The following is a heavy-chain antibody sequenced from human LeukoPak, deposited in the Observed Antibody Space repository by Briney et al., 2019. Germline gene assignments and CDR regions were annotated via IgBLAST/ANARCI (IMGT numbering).Heavy chain of an antibody. CDR1: GFTFSSYG. D-gene: IGHD1-26*01. CDR3: ATSGSPEGMDV. CDR2: ISYDGSNK. Sequence: GGSLRLSCAASGFTFSSYGMHWVRQAPGKGLEWVAVISYDGSNKYYADSVKGRFTISRDNSKNTLYLQMNSLRAEDTAVYYCATSGSPEGMDVWGQGTTVTVSS. V-gene: IGHV3-30*03. J-gene: IGHJ6*02.